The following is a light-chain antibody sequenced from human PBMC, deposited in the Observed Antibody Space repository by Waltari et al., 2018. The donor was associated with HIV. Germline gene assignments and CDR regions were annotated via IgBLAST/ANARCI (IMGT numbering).Light chain of an antibody. Sequence: SYELTQPPSVSVSPGQTARITCSGDTLAKPYASWYQQKPGQAPALIICQHTCRPSGIPERVSGSGSGTTVTLTISRVQAADEADYYCQARASGGTFVFGTGTKVTVL. CDR1: TLAKPY. J-gene: IGLJ1*01. CDR2: QHT. V-gene: IGLV3-25*03. CDR3: QARASGGTFV.